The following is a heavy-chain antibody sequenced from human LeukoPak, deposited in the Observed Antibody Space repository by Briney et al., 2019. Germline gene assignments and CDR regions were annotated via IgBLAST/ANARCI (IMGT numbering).Heavy chain of an antibody. Sequence: GGSLRLSCAASGFTVSSNYMSWVRQAPGKGLEWVSVIYSGGSTYYADSVKGRFTISRDNSKNTLYLQMNSLRAEDTAVYYCARGRYDSSGYYYYIDYWGQGTLVTVSS. CDR1: GFTVSSNY. D-gene: IGHD3-22*01. V-gene: IGHV3-66*02. J-gene: IGHJ4*02. CDR2: IYSGGST. CDR3: ARGRYDSSGYYYYIDY.